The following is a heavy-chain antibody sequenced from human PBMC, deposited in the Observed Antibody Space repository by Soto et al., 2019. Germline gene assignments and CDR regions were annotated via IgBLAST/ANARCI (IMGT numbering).Heavy chain of an antibody. D-gene: IGHD1-26*01. Sequence: QVQLVESGGGVVQPGRSLRLSCAASGFTFSSYGMHWVRQAPGKGLEWVAVIWCDGSNKYYADSVKGRFTISRDNSKNTLYLQMNSLRAEDTAVYYCARDGIGGMDVWGQGTTVTVSS. V-gene: IGHV3-33*01. CDR3: ARDGIGGMDV. CDR2: IWCDGSNK. J-gene: IGHJ6*02. CDR1: GFTFSSYG.